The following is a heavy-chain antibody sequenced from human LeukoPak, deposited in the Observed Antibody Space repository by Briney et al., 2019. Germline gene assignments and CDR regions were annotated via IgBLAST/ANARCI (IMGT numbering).Heavy chain of an antibody. D-gene: IGHD4-17*01. CDR2: ISGSGDKT. Sequence: GGSLRLSCVASGFIFDNYAMNWVRQAPGKGLEWVSGISGSGDKTYYKDSVKGRITISRDNSNHTVYLDMSNLRAEDTAVYYCAKLRGDYIAIYYYYGMDVWGQGTTVTVSS. V-gene: IGHV3-23*01. J-gene: IGHJ6*02. CDR3: AKLRGDYIAIYYYYGMDV. CDR1: GFIFDNYA.